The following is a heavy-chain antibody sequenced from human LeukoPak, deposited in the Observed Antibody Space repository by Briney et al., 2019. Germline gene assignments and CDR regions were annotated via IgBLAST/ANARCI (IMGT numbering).Heavy chain of an antibody. CDR1: GFTFSGSA. J-gene: IGHJ5*02. CDR2: IRSKANSYAT. Sequence: GGSLKLSCAASGFTFSGSAMNWVRQASGKGLEWVVRIRSKANSYATAYAASVKGRFTISRDDSKNTGYLQMNSLKTEDTAVYYCTRPFDCSSTSCSFDPWGQGTLVTVSS. D-gene: IGHD2-2*01. CDR3: TRPFDCSSTSCSFDP. V-gene: IGHV3-73*01.